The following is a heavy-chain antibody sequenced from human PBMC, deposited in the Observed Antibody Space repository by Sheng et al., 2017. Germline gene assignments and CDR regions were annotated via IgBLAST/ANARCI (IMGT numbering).Heavy chain of an antibody. D-gene: IGHD3-3*01. Sequence: LQLQESGPGLVKPSETLSLTCTVSGGSISSSSYYWGWIRQPPGKGLEWIGSIYYSGSTYYNPSLKSRVTISVDTSKNQFSLKLSSVTAADTAVYYCADTYYDFWSGYRGYYMDVWGKGTTVTVSS. V-gene: IGHV4-39*01. CDR3: ADTYYDFWSGYRGYYMDV. CDR1: GGSISSSSYY. J-gene: IGHJ6*03. CDR2: IYYSGST.